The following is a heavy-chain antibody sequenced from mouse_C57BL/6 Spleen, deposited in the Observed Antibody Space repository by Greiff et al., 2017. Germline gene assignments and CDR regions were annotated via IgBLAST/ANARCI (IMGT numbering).Heavy chain of an antibody. J-gene: IGHJ1*03. D-gene: IGHD2-3*01. CDR1: GYTFTDYY. Sequence: EVQLQQSGPELVKPGASVKISCKASGYTFTDYYMNWVKRSHGKSLEWIGDINPNNGGTSYNQKFKGKATLTVDKSSSTAYMELRSLTSEDSAVYYCARDDGYYGGYFDVWGTGTTVTVSS. CDR3: ARDDGYYGGYFDV. CDR2: INPNNGGT. V-gene: IGHV1-26*01.